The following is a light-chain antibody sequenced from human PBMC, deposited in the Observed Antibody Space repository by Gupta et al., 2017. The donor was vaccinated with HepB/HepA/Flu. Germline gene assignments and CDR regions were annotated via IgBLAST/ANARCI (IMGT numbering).Light chain of an antibody. V-gene: IGLV1-51*02. J-gene: IGLJ3*02. CDR1: SSNIGNNY. CDR3: GTWDSSLSGGV. CDR2: ENN. Sequence: SVLTHPPSVPAAPGQKVTISCSGSSSNIGNNYVSWYQQLPGTAPKLLIYENNKRPSGIPDRFSGSKSGTSATLGITGLQTGEEADYYCGTWDSSLSGGVFGGGTKLTVL.